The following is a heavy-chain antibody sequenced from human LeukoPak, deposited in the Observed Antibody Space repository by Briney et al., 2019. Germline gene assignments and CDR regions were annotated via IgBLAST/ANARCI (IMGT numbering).Heavy chain of an antibody. J-gene: IGHJ6*02. Sequence: GASVKVSCKASGGTFSSYAISWVRQAPGQGLEWMGGIIPIFGTANYAQKFQGRVTITADESTSTAYMELSSLRSEDTAVYYCAVPFTIPLIYYYYYGMDVWGQGTTVTVSS. D-gene: IGHD3-3*01. CDR1: GGTFSSYA. CDR2: IIPIFGTA. CDR3: AVPFTIPLIYYYYYGMDV. V-gene: IGHV1-69*13.